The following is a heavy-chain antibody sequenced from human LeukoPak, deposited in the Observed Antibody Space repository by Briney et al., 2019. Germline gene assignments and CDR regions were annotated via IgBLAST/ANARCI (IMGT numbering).Heavy chain of an antibody. CDR1: GGSISSYY. Sequence: SETLSLTCTVSGGSISSYYWSWIRQPPGKGVEWIGYIYYSGSTNYNPSLKSRVTISVDTSKNQFSLKLSSVTAADTAVYYCARGPPMTTVTTYYYYYMDVWGKGTTVTVSS. J-gene: IGHJ6*03. V-gene: IGHV4-59*01. D-gene: IGHD4-11*01. CDR2: IYYSGST. CDR3: ARGPPMTTVTTYYYYYMDV.